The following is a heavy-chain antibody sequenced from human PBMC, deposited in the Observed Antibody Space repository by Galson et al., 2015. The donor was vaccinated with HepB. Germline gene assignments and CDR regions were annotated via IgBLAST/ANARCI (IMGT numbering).Heavy chain of an antibody. V-gene: IGHV1-18*01. CDR2: ISGYNGNT. D-gene: IGHD6-19*01. CDR1: GYTFTNYG. Sequence: SVKVSCKVSGYTFTNYGISWVRQAPGQGLEWMGWISGYNGNTNYAQKFQGRVTMTTDTSTSTAYMELRSLTSGDTAVYYCARESGGMGVAGSWYFDLWGRGTLVTVSS. CDR3: ARESGGMGVAGSWYFDL. J-gene: IGHJ2*01.